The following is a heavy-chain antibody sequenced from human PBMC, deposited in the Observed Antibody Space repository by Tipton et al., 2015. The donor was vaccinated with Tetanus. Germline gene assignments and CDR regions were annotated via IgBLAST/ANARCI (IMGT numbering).Heavy chain of an antibody. Sequence: TLSLTCTVSGYSVSGYYWSWIRQPPGKGLEWIGYVYYTGSTNHNPSLKSRVTISMDRSKNQISLQLTSVTAADTAVYFCAGVTAQRTELYFDHWGQGTLVTVSS. CDR2: VYYTGST. J-gene: IGHJ4*02. V-gene: IGHV4-59*02. D-gene: IGHD6-13*01. CDR1: GYSVSGYY. CDR3: AGVTAQRTELYFDH.